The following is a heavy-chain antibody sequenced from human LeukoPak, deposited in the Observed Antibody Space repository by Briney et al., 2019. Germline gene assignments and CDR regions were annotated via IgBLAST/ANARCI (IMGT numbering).Heavy chain of an antibody. CDR3: AKVGVWFGEFRLYFDY. CDR2: ISGSGGST. CDR1: GFTFSSYA. Sequence: GGSLRLSCAASGFTFSSYAMSWVRQAPGKGLEWVSAISGSGGSTYYADSVKGRFTISRDNSKNTLYLQMNSLRAEDTAVYYCAKVGVWFGEFRLYFDYWDQGTLVTVSS. V-gene: IGHV3-23*01. J-gene: IGHJ4*02. D-gene: IGHD3-10*01.